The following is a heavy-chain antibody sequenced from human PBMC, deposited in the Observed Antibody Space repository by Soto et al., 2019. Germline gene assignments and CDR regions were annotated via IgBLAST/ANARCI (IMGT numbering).Heavy chain of an antibody. D-gene: IGHD6-13*01. J-gene: IGHJ5*02. Sequence: ASVKVSCKASGYTFTSYARHWVRQAPGQRLEWMGWINAGNGNTKYSQKFQGRVTITRDTSASTAYMELSSLRSEDTAVYYCARGGKTDVAAAGTGGQWFDPWGQCTLVTVSS. CDR1: GYTFTSYA. CDR3: ARGGKTDVAAAGTGGQWFDP. CDR2: INAGNGNT. V-gene: IGHV1-3*01.